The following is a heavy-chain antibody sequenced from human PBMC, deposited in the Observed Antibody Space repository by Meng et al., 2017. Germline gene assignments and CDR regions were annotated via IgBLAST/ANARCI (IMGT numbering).Heavy chain of an antibody. D-gene: IGHD3-10*01. V-gene: IGHV1-18*01. CDR3: ANGEGGITMVRGVMANYYYGMDV. CDR2: ISAYNGNT. CDR1: GYTSTSYG. J-gene: IGHJ6*02. Sequence: ASVKVSCKASGYTSTSYGISWVRQAPGQGLEWMGWISAYNGNTNYAQKLQGRVTMTTDTSTSTAYMELRSLRSDDAAVYYCANGEGGITMVRGVMANYYYGMDVWGQGTTVTVSS.